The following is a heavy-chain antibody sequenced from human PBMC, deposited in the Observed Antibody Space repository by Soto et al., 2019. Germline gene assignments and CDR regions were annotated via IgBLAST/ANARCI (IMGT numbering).Heavy chain of an antibody. CDR1: GYTFTSYD. V-gene: IGHV1-8*01. D-gene: IGHD6-13*01. CDR2: MNPNSGNT. Sequence: ASVKVSCQASGYTFTSYDINWVRQATGQGLEWMGWMNPNSGNTGYAQKFQGRVTMTRNTSISTAYMELSSLRSEDTAVYYCARAGYSSSWDAFDIWGQGKMVTVSS. CDR3: ARAGYSSSWDAFDI. J-gene: IGHJ3*02.